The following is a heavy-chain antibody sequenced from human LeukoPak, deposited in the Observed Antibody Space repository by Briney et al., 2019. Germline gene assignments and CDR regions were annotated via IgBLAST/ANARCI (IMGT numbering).Heavy chain of an antibody. Sequence: SETLSLTCTVSGASVSSNYWSWIRQPAGKGLVWIGRIQTSGSTNYNPSLKSRVTMSVDTSRNHFSLNLSSVSAADTAVYYCARENVATIAARSLDYWGQGTLVTVSS. CDR1: GASVSSNY. CDR3: ARENVATIAARSLDY. J-gene: IGHJ4*01. CDR2: IQTSGST. D-gene: IGHD6-6*01. V-gene: IGHV4-4*07.